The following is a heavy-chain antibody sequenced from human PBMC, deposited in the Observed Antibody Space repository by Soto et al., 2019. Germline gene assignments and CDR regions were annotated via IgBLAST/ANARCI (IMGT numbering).Heavy chain of an antibody. J-gene: IGHJ4*02. CDR2: ITPMFGTP. Sequence: SVKVSCKASGGTFSRYTITWVRRAPGEGLEWMGGITPMFGTPNYAQKFQGRVTITADESTSTAYMELSSLRSEDTAMYYCARDGTLYDSSAYYYLYWGQGTLVTVSS. CDR3: ARDGTLYDSSAYYYLY. D-gene: IGHD3-22*01. V-gene: IGHV1-69*13. CDR1: GGTFSRYT.